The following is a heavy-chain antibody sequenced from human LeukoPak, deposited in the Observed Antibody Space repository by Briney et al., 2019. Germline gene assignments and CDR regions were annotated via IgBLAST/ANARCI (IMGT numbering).Heavy chain of an antibody. Sequence: GGSLRLSCAASGFTFRIYGMNWVRQAPGKGLEWVSSISSSSSYIYYADSVKGRFTISRDNAKNSLYLQMNSLRAEDTAVYYCARGGTTQIDPWGQGTLVTVSS. V-gene: IGHV3-21*01. D-gene: IGHD1-26*01. CDR3: ARGGTTQIDP. CDR1: GFTFRIYG. CDR2: ISSSSSYI. J-gene: IGHJ5*02.